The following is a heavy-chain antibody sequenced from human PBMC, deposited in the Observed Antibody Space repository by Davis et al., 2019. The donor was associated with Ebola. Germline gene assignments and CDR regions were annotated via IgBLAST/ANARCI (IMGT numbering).Heavy chain of an antibody. D-gene: IGHD1-7*01. CDR3: ARLVAGTNRVYYYGMDV. V-gene: IGHV5-51*01. Sequence: WESPKTPRQGSGYSFTSYWIGRVLQMPGNGLEWMGIIYPGDSDTRHSPSFQGQVTISADKSISTAYLQWSSLKASDTAMYYCARLVAGTNRVYYYGMDVWGQGTTVTVSS. CDR1: GYSFTSYW. J-gene: IGHJ6*02. CDR2: IYPGDSDT.